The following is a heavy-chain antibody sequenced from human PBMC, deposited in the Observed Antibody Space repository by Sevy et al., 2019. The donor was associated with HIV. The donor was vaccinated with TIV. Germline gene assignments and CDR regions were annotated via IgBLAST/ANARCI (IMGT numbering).Heavy chain of an antibody. Sequence: ASVKVSCKASGYTFTGYYMHWVRQAPGQGLEWMGRINPNSGGTNYAQKFQGRVTMTRDTSISTAYMELSRLRSDDTAVYYCARDIRFLEWLVLGGMNVWGQGTTVTVSS. CDR2: INPNSGGT. V-gene: IGHV1-2*06. CDR1: GYTFTGYY. D-gene: IGHD3-3*01. CDR3: ARDIRFLEWLVLGGMNV. J-gene: IGHJ6*02.